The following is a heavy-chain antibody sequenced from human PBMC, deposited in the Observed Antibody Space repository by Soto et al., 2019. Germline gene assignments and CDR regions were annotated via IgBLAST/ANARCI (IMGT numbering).Heavy chain of an antibody. J-gene: IGHJ3*02. CDR2: VRSKSDNVAP. CDR3: AVVLPSNDVCHI. Sequence: EVQLVESGGDLVQPGGSLELSCAASGFAFSASAVHWVRQASGKGLEWVGRVRSKSDNVAPVYAASVKGRFTISRDDSKNTAYLQMNGLKSEDTAVYFCAVVLPSNDVCHIWGQGTMVTVSS. D-gene: IGHD3-16*01. V-gene: IGHV3-73*02. CDR1: GFAFSASA.